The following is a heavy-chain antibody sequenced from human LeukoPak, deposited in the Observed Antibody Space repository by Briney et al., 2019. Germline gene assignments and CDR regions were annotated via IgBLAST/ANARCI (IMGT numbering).Heavy chain of an antibody. D-gene: IGHD1-26*01. CDR2: IYYSGST. Sequence: SETLSLTCTVSGVSVSSGSYYWSWIRQPPGKGLEWIGYIYYSGSTNYNPSLKSRVTISVDTSKNQFSLKLSSVTAADTAVYYCAREARGGAGSFSDYWGQGTLVTVSS. V-gene: IGHV4-61*01. J-gene: IGHJ4*02. CDR1: GVSVSSGSYY. CDR3: AREARGGAGSFSDY.